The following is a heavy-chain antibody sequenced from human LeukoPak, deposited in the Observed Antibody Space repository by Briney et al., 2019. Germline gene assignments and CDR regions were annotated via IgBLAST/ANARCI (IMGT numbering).Heavy chain of an antibody. CDR3: AKGGSVAGRFDP. CDR2: ITGSGGKT. J-gene: IGHJ5*02. V-gene: IGHV3-23*01. D-gene: IGHD6-19*01. Sequence: GGSLRLSCEASGFTFINSAMSWVRQAPGKGLEWGSGITGSGGKTYYADSVKGQFTISRDDSRNTLYLQMNNLRVEDTAVYYCAKGGSVAGRFDPWGQGTLVTVSS. CDR1: GFTFINSA.